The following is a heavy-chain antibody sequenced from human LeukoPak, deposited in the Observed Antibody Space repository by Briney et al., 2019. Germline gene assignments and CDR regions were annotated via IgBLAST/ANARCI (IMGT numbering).Heavy chain of an antibody. J-gene: IGHJ4*02. Sequence: GGSLRLSCAASGFTVSRNYMTWVRQAPGKGLEWVSVIYSGGSTHYADSVKGRFTISRDNSKNTLYLQMNSLRAEDTAVYYCAGTIVGKWAIDYWGQGTLVTVSS. CDR3: AGTIVGKWAIDY. V-gene: IGHV3-53*01. CDR1: GFTVSRNY. D-gene: IGHD3-22*01. CDR2: IYSGGST.